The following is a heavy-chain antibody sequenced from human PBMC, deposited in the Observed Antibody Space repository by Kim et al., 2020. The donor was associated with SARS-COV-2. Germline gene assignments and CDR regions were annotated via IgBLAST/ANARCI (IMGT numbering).Heavy chain of an antibody. CDR3: ARGCHGDCYSGDY. V-gene: IGHV5-51*01. CDR1: GYSFTNYW. CDR2: IYPGDSDT. D-gene: IGHD2-21*01. Sequence: GESLKISCKGSGYSFTNYWIGWVRQMPGKGLEWMGLIYPGDSDTRYSPSFQGLVTISADKSINTAYLQWNSLKASDTAMYYCARGCHGDCYSGDYWGQGTLVTVSS. J-gene: IGHJ4*02.